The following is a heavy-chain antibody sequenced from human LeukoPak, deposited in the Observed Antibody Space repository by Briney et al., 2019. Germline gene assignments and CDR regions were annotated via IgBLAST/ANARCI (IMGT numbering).Heavy chain of an antibody. J-gene: IGHJ3*02. CDR3: ARGGASNYFMVRGVINI. CDR2: INYSGST. Sequence: PSETLSLTCAVYGGSFSGYYWSWIRQPPGKGLEWIGEINYSGSTNYNPSLKSRVTISVDTSKNQFSLKLSSVTAADTAVYYCARGGASNYFMVRGVINIWGQGTMVTVSS. V-gene: IGHV4-34*01. D-gene: IGHD3-10*01. CDR1: GGSFSGYY.